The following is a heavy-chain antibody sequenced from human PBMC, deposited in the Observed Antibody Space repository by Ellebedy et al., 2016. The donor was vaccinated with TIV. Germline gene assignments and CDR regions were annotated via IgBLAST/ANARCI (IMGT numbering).Heavy chain of an antibody. Sequence: SGPTLVKPKETLTLTCTVSGFSLSHIIMGVSWIRQPPGKALEWLAHIFSNDEKSYSSSLKTRLSISKDTSNSQVVLTMTNMDPVDTATYYCARALKYCGGDCSYNFDYWGQGALVTVSS. CDR2: IFSNDEK. J-gene: IGHJ4*02. V-gene: IGHV2-26*01. D-gene: IGHD2-21*02. CDR1: GFSLSHIIMG. CDR3: ARALKYCGGDCSYNFDY.